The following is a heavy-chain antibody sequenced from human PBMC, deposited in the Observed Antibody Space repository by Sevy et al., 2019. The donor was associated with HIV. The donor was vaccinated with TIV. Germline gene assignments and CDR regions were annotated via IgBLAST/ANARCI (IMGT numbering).Heavy chain of an antibody. CDR2: VYSGGRT. J-gene: IGHJ6*02. CDR1: GFSVSTNY. V-gene: IGHV3-53*01. Sequence: GGSLRLSCAASGFSVSTNYMTWVRQAPGKGLEWVSVVYSGGRTEYADSVKGRFTIFRDISKNALFLELSSLTAEDTPVYYCATCSSGDSYYYGLDVWGQGTTVTVSS. CDR3: ATCSSGDSYYYGLDV. D-gene: IGHD4-17*01.